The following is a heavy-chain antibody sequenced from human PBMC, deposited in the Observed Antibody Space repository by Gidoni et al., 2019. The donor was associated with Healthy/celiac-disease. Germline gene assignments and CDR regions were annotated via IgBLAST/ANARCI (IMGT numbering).Heavy chain of an antibody. CDR3: ARDGYCSGGSCSSDY. V-gene: IGHV3-21*01. CDR2: ISSSSSYI. D-gene: IGHD2-15*01. CDR1: GFTFSRYS. Sequence: EVQLVESGGGLVKPGGSLRLSCAASGFTFSRYSMNWVRQAPGKGLEWVSSISSSSSYIYYADSVKGRFTISRDNAKNSLYLQMNSLRAEDTAVYYCARDGYCSGGSCSSDYWGQGTLVTVSS. J-gene: IGHJ4*02.